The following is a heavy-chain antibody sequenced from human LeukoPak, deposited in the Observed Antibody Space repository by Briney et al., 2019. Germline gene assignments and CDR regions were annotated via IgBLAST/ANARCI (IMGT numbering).Heavy chain of an antibody. CDR1: GFTFSSYA. D-gene: IGHD5-18*01. J-gene: IGHJ4*02. CDR2: ISGSGGST. Sequence: PGGSLRLSCAASGFTFSSYAMGWVRQAPGKGLEWVSAISGSGGSTYYADSVKGWFTISRDNSKNTLYLQMNSLRAEDTAVYYCAKGIQLWLLGFDYWGQGTLVTVSS. CDR3: AKGIQLWLLGFDY. V-gene: IGHV3-23*01.